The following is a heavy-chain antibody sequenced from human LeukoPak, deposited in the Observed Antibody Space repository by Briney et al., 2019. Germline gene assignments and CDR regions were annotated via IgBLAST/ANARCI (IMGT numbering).Heavy chain of an antibody. Sequence: SEALSLTCAVYGGSFSGYYWSWIGQPPGRGLEWIGEINHSGSTNYNPSLKSGFTISVDTSQNQFSMKMSSVTAADTAVYYCARDPTLYCSSTRCYSGWFDPWGQGTLVTASS. CDR3: ARDPTLYCSSTRCYSGWFDP. V-gene: IGHV4-34*01. D-gene: IGHD2-2*01. CDR1: GGSFSGYY. CDR2: INHSGST. J-gene: IGHJ5*02.